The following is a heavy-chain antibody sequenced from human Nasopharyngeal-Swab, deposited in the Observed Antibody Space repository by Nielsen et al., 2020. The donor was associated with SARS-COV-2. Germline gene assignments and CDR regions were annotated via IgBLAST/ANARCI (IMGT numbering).Heavy chain of an antibody. J-gene: IGHJ4*02. V-gene: IGHV3-33*01. CDR3: AREAGTPVTTYGGVPDY. D-gene: IGHD4-17*01. CDR2: IWYDGSNK. Sequence: WIRQPPGKGLEWVAVIWYDGSNKYYADSVKGRFTISRDNSKNTLYLQMNSLRAEDTAVYYCAREAGTPVTTYGGVPDYWGQGTLVTVSS.